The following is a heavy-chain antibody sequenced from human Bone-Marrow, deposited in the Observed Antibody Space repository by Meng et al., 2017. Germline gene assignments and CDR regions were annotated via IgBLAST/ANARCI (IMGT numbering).Heavy chain of an antibody. CDR3: ATGAAAADH. CDR1: GPSFTDAW. D-gene: IGHD6-13*01. CDR2: IKRNSDGGTI. V-gene: IGHV3-15*01. J-gene: IGHJ4*02. Sequence: GGSLRLSCVASGPSFTDAWMSWVRQAPGKGLEGVGRIKRNSDGGTIDYAAPVKGRFTISRDDSKNTLYLQMDSLITEDTAVYFCATGAAAADHWGQGTLVTVSS.